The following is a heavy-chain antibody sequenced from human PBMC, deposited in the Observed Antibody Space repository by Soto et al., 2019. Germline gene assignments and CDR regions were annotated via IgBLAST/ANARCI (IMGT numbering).Heavy chain of an antibody. CDR3: ARARDGYNPFDS. D-gene: IGHD5-12*01. J-gene: IGHJ4*02. V-gene: IGHV1-69*02. CDR2: IIPILGIA. CDR1: GGTFSSYT. Sequence: QVQLVQSGAEVKKPGSSVKVSCKASGGTFSSYTISWVRQAPGQGLEWMGRIIPILGIANYAQKFQGRVTITADKSTSKAYMELSSLRSEDTAVYYCARARDGYNPFDSWGQGTLVTVSS.